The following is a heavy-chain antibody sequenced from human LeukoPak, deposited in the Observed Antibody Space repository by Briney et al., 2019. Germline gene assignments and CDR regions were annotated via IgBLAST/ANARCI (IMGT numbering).Heavy chain of an antibody. J-gene: IGHJ6*03. V-gene: IGHV4-38-2*02. CDR1: GYSISSGYY. CDR3: ARVRDGYNSDYYYYYMDV. D-gene: IGHD5-24*01. CDR2: IYHSGST. Sequence: SETLSLTCTVSGYSISSGYYWGWIRRPPGKGLEWIGSIYHSGSTYYNPSLKSRVTISVDTSKNHFSLKLSSVTAADTAVYYCARVRDGYNSDYYYYYMDVWGKGTTVTVSS.